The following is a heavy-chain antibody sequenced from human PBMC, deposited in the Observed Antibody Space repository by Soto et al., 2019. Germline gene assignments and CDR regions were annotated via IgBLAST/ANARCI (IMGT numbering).Heavy chain of an antibody. CDR1: GYSFTSYW. CDR3: ARHASAGYSSSSGRGYYYGMDV. CDR2: IDPSDSYT. D-gene: IGHD6-6*01. V-gene: IGHV5-10-1*01. J-gene: IGHJ6*02. Sequence: GESLKISCKGSGYSFTSYWISWVRQMPGKGLEWMGRIDPSDSYTNYSPSFQGHVTISADKSISTAYLQWSSLKASDTAMYYCARHASAGYSSSSGRGYYYGMDVWGQGTTVTVSS.